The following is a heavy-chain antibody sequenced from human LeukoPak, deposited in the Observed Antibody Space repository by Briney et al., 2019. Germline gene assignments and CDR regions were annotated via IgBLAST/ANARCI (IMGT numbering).Heavy chain of an antibody. CDR1: GGSISSYY. J-gene: IGHJ5*02. Sequence: PSETLSLTCTVSGGSISSYYWSWIRQPPGKGLEWIGYIYYSGSTNYNPSLKSRVTISVDTSKNQFSLKLSSVTAADTAVYYCARGRDFWSNWFDPWGQATLVTVSS. CDR3: ARGRDFWSNWFDP. V-gene: IGHV4-59*01. CDR2: IYYSGST. D-gene: IGHD3-3*01.